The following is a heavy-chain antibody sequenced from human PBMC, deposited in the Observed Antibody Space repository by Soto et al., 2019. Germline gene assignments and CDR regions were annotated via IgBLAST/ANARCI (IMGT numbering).Heavy chain of an antibody. J-gene: IGHJ5*02. V-gene: IGHV3-21*01. CDR2: ISSSSSNK. CDR1: GFTFSSYS. CDR3: ARDRGSSGWYAGGWFDP. Sequence: EVQLVESGGGLVKPGGSLRLSCAASGFTFSSYSMNWVRQAPGKGLEWVSCISSSSSNKYYADSVKGRFTISRDNDKNSLYLQMNSLRAVDTAVYYCARDRGSSGWYAGGWFDPWGQGTLVTVSS. D-gene: IGHD6-19*01.